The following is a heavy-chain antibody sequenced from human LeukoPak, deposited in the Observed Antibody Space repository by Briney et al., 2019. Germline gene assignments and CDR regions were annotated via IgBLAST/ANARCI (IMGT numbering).Heavy chain of an antibody. J-gene: IGHJ4*02. V-gene: IGHV3-11*06. Sequence: GGSLRLSCAASGFTFSDYYMSWIRQAPGKGLEWVSYISSSSSYTNYADSVKGRFTISRDNAKNSLYLQMNSLRAEDTAVYYCARVAGATLVDYWGQGTLVTVSS. D-gene: IGHD1-26*01. CDR3: ARVAGATLVDY. CDR2: ISSSSSYT. CDR1: GFTFSDYY.